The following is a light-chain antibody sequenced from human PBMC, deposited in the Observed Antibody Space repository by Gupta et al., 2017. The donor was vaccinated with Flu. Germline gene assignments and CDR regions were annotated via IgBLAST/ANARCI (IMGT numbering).Light chain of an antibody. V-gene: IGKV2-30*01. CDR2: LVS. CDR3: MQGAHWPWT. J-gene: IGKJ1*01. Sequence: ISCGSSQGLVYYDGNTYLHWFQQRPGQSPRRLIHLVSYRDSGVPDRFSGSGSGTDFTLKISRVEADDVGVYYCMQGAHWPWTFGQGTKVEIK. CDR1: QGLVYYDGNTY.